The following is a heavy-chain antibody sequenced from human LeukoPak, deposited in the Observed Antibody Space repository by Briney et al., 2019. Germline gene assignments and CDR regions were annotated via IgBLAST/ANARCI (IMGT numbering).Heavy chain of an antibody. V-gene: IGHV3-30*02. J-gene: IGHJ4*02. CDR2: IRYDGSDK. CDR1: GFTLRGYG. CDR3: AKDTPTTGYHLDS. D-gene: IGHD1-1*01. Sequence: GGSLRLSCAASGFTLRGYGMHWVRQAPGKGLEWVAFIRYDGSDKSYADSVKGRFTISRDNSENALYLQINSLRVEDTAVYYCAKDTPTTGYHLDSWGQGTLVTVSS.